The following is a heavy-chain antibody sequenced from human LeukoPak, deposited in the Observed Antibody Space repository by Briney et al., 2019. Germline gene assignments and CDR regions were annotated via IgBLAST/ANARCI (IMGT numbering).Heavy chain of an antibody. CDR2: SGGSGGAT. D-gene: IGHD3-3*01. J-gene: IGHJ4*02. CDR3: AKGKDFNGYYVDS. Sequence: GGSLTLSCAASGFTFSSFGMSWVRQSPETGLEWVAVSGGSGGATTYAESVKGRFIISRDNSKNTLYLEMSRMRADDTAVYYCAKGKDFNGYYVDSWGQGTLVTVSS. V-gene: IGHV3-23*01. CDR1: GFTFSSFG.